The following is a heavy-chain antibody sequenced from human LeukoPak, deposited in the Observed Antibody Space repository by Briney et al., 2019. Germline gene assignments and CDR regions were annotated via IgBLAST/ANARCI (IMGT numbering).Heavy chain of an antibody. Sequence: PSETLSLTCAVYGGSFSGYYWSWIRQPPGKGLEWIGEINHSGSTNYNPSLKSRVTISVDTSKNQFSLKLSSVTAADTAVYYCARGPAGPPHWYFDLWGRGTLVTVFS. CDR3: ARGPAGPPHWYFDL. CDR1: GGSFSGYY. D-gene: IGHD6-13*01. V-gene: IGHV4-34*01. CDR2: INHSGST. J-gene: IGHJ2*01.